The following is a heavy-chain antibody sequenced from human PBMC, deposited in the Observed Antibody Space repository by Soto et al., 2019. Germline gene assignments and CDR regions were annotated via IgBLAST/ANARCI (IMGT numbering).Heavy chain of an antibody. Sequence: EVQLLESGGGLVQPGGSLRLSCAASGFTFSAYAMSWVRQAPGKGLEWVSSINVDDSAYYADSVKGRFTISRDNSKSTVFLELSSLRVEDTATFYCAKNYYFDHWGQGTQVTVS. V-gene: IGHV3-23*01. J-gene: IGHJ4*02. CDR2: INVDDSA. CDR1: GFTFSAYA. CDR3: AKNYYFDH.